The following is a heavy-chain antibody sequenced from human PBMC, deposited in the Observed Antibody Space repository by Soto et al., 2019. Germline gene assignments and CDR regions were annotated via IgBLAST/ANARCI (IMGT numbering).Heavy chain of an antibody. V-gene: IGHV1-2*02. D-gene: IGHD1-26*01. CDR2: INPNSGGT. CDR1: GYTFTGCY. J-gene: IGHJ4*02. Sequence: ASVKVSCKASGYTFTGCYMHWVRQAPGQGLEWMGWINPNSGGTNYAQKFQGRVTMTRDTSISTAYMELSRLRSDDTAVYYCAREHSGVGATSLDYWGQGTLVTVSS. CDR3: AREHSGVGATSLDY.